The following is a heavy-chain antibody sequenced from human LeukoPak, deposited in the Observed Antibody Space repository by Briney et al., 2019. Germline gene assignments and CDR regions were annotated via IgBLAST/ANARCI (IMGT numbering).Heavy chain of an antibody. CDR3: ATSGDTSAYYPCLH. J-gene: IGHJ4*02. V-gene: IGHV4-39*01. D-gene: IGHD3-22*01. Sequence: SETLSLTCTVSGGSISSSSYYWGWIRQPPGKGLEWIGSIYYSGSTYYNPSLKSRVTISVDTSKNQFSLKLSSVTAADTAVYYCATSGDTSAYYPCLHWGQGTLVTVSS. CDR1: GGSISSSSYY. CDR2: IYYSGST.